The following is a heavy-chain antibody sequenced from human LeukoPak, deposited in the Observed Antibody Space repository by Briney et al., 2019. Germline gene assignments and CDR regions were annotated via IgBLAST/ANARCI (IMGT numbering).Heavy chain of an antibody. CDR3: ARVCSSTSCYNPDFDY. CDR1: GCTFTGYY. Sequence: ASVKVSCKASGCTFTGYYMHWVRQAPGQGLEWMGRINPNSGGTNYAQKFQGRVTMTRDTSISTAYIELSRLRSDDTAVYYCARVCSSTSCYNPDFDYWGQGTLVTVSS. V-gene: IGHV1-2*06. D-gene: IGHD2-2*02. CDR2: INPNSGGT. J-gene: IGHJ4*02.